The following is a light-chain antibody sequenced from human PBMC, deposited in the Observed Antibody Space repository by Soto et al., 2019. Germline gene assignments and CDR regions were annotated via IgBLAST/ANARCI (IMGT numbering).Light chain of an antibody. Sequence: QSVLTQPASVSGSPGQSITISCTGTSSDVGDYNYVSWYQQHPGKAPKLIIYDVSNRPSGVSNRFSGFKSGNTASLTISGLQAEDEADYYCSSYTSSSNYVFGTGTKVTVL. CDR1: SSDVGDYNY. CDR2: DVS. J-gene: IGLJ1*01. V-gene: IGLV2-14*01. CDR3: SSYTSSSNYV.